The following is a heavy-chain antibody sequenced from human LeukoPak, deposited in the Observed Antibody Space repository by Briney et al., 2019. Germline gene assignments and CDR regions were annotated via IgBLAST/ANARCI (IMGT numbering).Heavy chain of an antibody. V-gene: IGHV3-23*01. CDR3: ATDLGFSSGWY. Sequence: GGSLRLSCAASGFTFSSYAMSWVRQAPGKGLEWVSAISGSGGSTYYADSVKGRFTISRDNSKNTLYLQMNSLRAEDTAVYYCATDLGFSSGWYWGQGTLVTVSS. J-gene: IGHJ4*02. D-gene: IGHD6-19*01. CDR1: GFTFSSYA. CDR2: ISGSGGST.